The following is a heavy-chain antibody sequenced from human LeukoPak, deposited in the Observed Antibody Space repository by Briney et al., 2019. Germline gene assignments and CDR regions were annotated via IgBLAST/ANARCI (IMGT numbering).Heavy chain of an antibody. V-gene: IGHV3-48*03. CDR2: ISSSGSTM. J-gene: IGHJ4*02. D-gene: IGHD3-9*01. CDR1: GVTFSRYE. CDR3: ARARRDILTGYHDY. Sequence: GGAMRFSCATSGVTFSRYEMNWVRQAPGKGLEWLSYISSSGSTMYYADSVKGRFTISRDNAKNSLYLEMSSLRAGDTAVYYCARARRDILTGYHDYWGQGTLVTVSS.